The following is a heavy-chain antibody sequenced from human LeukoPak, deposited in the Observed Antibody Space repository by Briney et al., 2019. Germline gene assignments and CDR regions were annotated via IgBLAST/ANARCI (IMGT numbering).Heavy chain of an antibody. CDR1: GFIFRGSL. CDR2: IKKDGSEK. J-gene: IGHJ4*02. D-gene: IGHD1-14*01. V-gene: IGHV3-7*03. Sequence: GSLRLSCTASGFIFRGSLMAWIRPAPGKGLEWVAIIKKDGSEKYYVDSMKGRFTISRDNAKNSLFLQMNSLRAEDTAIYYCTTDTWYSTGHWGQGTLVTVSS. CDR3: TTDTWYSTGH.